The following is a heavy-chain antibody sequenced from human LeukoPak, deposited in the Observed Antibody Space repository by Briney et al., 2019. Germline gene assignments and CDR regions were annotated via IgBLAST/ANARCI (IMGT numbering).Heavy chain of an antibody. CDR3: ARHVRAAEAIDYYMDV. Sequence: SETLSLTCTVSGGSISSSSYYWGWIRQPPGKGLEWIGSIYYSGSTYYNPSLKSRVTISVDTSKNQFSLKLSSVTAADTAVYYCARHVRAAEAIDYYMDVWGKGTTVTVSS. V-gene: IGHV4-39*01. J-gene: IGHJ6*03. CDR1: GGSISSSSYY. CDR2: IYYSGST.